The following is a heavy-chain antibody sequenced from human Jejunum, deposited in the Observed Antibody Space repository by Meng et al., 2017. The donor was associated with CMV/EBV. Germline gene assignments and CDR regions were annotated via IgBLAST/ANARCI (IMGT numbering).Heavy chain of an antibody. J-gene: IGHJ4*02. CDR2: IKQDGSEK. CDR3: ARIGYTSSSLDY. CDR1: GFSFSRNW. V-gene: IGHV3-7*01. Sequence: SGFSFSRNWMTWVRKAPGKGLEWVVNIKQDGSEKYYVDSVKGRFTVSRDNARNSVYLQLNSLTVEDTAVYYCARIGYTSSSLDYWGRGTLVTVSS. D-gene: IGHD1-1*01.